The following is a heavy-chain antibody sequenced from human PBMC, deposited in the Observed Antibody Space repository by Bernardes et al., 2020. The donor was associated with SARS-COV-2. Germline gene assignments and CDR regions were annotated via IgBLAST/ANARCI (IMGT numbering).Heavy chain of an antibody. V-gene: IGHV3-23*01. CDR2: ISGSGGST. CDR1: GFTFSRYA. Sequence: GSLSLSSAASGFTFSRYAMSWVRPAPGKGLEWVSAISGSGGSTYYADSVKGRFTISRDNSKNTLYLQMNSLRAEDTAVYYCAKAETGTNYFDYWGQGTLVTVSS. D-gene: IGHD1-7*01. J-gene: IGHJ4*02. CDR3: AKAETGTNYFDY.